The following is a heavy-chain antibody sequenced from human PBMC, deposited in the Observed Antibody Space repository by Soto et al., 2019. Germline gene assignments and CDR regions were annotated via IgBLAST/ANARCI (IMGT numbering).Heavy chain of an antibody. V-gene: IGHV1-3*01. CDR3: ARDEGYSDSTGYYDY. J-gene: IGHJ4*02. Sequence: ASVKVSCKASGYTFTSYAIHWVRQAPGQRLEWMGWINAGNGNTKYSQKFQGRVTITRDTSASTAYMELSSLRSEDTAVYYCARDEGYSDSTGYYDYWGQGTLVPVSS. CDR2: INAGNGNT. CDR1: GYTFTSYA. D-gene: IGHD3-22*01.